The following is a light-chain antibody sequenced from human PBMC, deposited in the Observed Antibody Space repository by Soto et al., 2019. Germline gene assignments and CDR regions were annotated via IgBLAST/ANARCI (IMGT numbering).Light chain of an antibody. CDR2: EVS. CDR1: SSDVCGYNY. CDR3: SSYAASNNLGV. J-gene: IGLJ2*01. V-gene: IGLV2-8*01. Sequence: QSVLTQPPSASGSPGQSVTISCIGTSSDVCGYNYVSWYQQHPGKAPKLMIYEVSKRPSGVPDRFSGSKSGNTASLTVSGLQAEDEADYYCSSYAASNNLGVFGGGTKLTVL.